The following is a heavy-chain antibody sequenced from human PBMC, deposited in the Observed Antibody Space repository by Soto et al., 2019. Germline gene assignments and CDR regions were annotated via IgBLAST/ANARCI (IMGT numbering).Heavy chain of an antibody. CDR3: VRDFRIYDY. Sequence: GGSLRLSCVASGFTFNDYWIHWVRQAPGKGPVWVSRIDGAGISSSYADSVEGRFTISRDNAKSTVYLQMNSLRDDDMAVYYCVRDFRIYDYWGQGTLVTVSS. CDR1: GFTFNDYW. J-gene: IGHJ4*02. CDR2: IDGAGISS. V-gene: IGHV3-74*01. D-gene: IGHD2-15*01.